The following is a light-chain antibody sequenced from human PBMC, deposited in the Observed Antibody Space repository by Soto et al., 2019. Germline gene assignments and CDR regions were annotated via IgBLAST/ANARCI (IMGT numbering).Light chain of an antibody. Sequence: EIVLTQSPGTLSLSPGERATLSCRASRSVSSSYLAWYQQKPGQAPMLLIYGSSSRATGIPDMFSGSGSGTDFTLTISRLEPEDFAVYYCQQYGSSPPWTFGQGTKVEIK. J-gene: IGKJ1*01. CDR1: RSVSSSY. V-gene: IGKV3-20*01. CDR3: QQYGSSPPWT. CDR2: GSS.